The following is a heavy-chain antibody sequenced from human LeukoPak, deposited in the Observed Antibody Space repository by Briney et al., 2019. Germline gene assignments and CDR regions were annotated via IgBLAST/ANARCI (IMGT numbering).Heavy chain of an antibody. D-gene: IGHD1-26*01. J-gene: IGHJ5*02. CDR1: GGSFSTYY. V-gene: IGHV4-34*01. CDR3: GRDPSGSFFNWFDP. Sequence: PSETLSLTCAVYGGSFSTYYWTWIRQPQGKGLEWIAEISYSGNTNYNPSLKSRVTISVDTSKTQYPLKLSLVTEAAAALYYSGRDPSGSFFNWFDPWGQGTLVTVSS. CDR2: ISYSGNT.